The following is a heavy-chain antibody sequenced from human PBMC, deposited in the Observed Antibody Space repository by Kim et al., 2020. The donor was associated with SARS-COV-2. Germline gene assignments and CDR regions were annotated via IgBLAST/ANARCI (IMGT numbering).Heavy chain of an antibody. J-gene: IGHJ3*02. V-gene: IGHV5-10-1*01. CDR3: ARHLFFGRFGEPQNAFDI. Sequence: GESLKISCKGSGYSFTSYWISWVRQMPGKGLEWMGRIDPSDSYTNYSPSFQGHVTISADKSISTAYLQWSSLKASDTAMYYCARHLFFGRFGEPQNAFDIWGQGTMVTVSS. D-gene: IGHD3-10*01. CDR2: IDPSDSYT. CDR1: GYSFTSYW.